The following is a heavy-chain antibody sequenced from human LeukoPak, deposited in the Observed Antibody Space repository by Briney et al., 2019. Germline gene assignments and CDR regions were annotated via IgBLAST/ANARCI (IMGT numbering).Heavy chain of an antibody. V-gene: IGHV3-21*01. D-gene: IGHD3-3*01. CDR1: GFTFSSYS. J-gene: IGHJ6*03. CDR3: ARVGDFWSGYYIAYYYYVDV. CDR2: ISSSSSYI. Sequence: GGSLRLSCAASGFTFSSYSMNWVRQAPGKGLELVSSISSSSSYIYYADSVKGRFTISRDNAKNSLYLQMNSLRAEDTAVYYCARVGDFWSGYYIAYYYYVDVWGKGTTVTVSS.